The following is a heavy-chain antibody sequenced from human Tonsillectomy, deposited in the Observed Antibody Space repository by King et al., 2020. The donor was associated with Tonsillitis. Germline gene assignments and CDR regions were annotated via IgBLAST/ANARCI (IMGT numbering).Heavy chain of an antibody. D-gene: IGHD4-17*01. J-gene: IGHJ6*02. V-gene: IGHV1-18*04. Sequence: QLVQSGAEVKKPGASVKVSCKASGYTFINYDIDWVRQAPGQGLECMGWISAYNRNTNYAQKLQGRVTMTTDTSTSTVYMELRSLRSDDTAVYYCAREVGGDDYGYYEWGSSSSTMDVWGQGTTVTVSS. CDR2: ISAYNRNT. CDR1: GYTFINYD. CDR3: AREVGGDDYGYYEWGSSSSTMDV.